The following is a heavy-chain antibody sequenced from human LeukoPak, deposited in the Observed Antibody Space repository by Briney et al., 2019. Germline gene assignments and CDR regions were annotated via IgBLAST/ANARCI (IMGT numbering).Heavy chain of an antibody. J-gene: IGHJ4*02. CDR3: ARGWLYGSGSPLVS. CDR2: INHSGST. D-gene: IGHD3-10*01. Sequence: SETLSLTCAVYGGSFSGYYWSWLRQPPGKGLEWIGEINHSGSTNYNPSLTSRGTISVATSKNQFSLKLSPVPAADTAVYYCARGWLYGSGSPLVSWGQGTLVTVSS. V-gene: IGHV4-34*01. CDR1: GGSFSGYY.